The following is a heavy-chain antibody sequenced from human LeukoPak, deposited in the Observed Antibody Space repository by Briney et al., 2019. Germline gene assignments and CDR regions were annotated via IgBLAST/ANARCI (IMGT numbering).Heavy chain of an antibody. D-gene: IGHD6-19*01. V-gene: IGHV3-30*02. CDR2: IRYDGSDE. CDR3: AKGGQWLAPGLDH. CDR1: GFTFSNYG. Sequence: QSGGSLRLSCAASGFTFSNYGMHWVRQAPGKGLYWVAFIRYDGSDEFYADSVKGRFTISRDNSKNTHYLQMNSLREEDTAVYYCAKGGQWLAPGLDHWGQGTLVTVSS. J-gene: IGHJ4*02.